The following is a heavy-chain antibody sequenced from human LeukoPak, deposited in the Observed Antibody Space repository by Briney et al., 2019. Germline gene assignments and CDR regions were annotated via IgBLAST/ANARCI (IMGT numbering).Heavy chain of an antibody. V-gene: IGHV3-30*04. Sequence: PGGSLRLSCVASGFTFSRHPMHWVRQAPGKGLEWVAVISYDGSNKYYADSVKGRFTISRDNSKNTLYLQMNSLRAEDTAVYYCAKGRVYDSSGYYLDYYYYMDVWGKGTTVTISS. CDR3: AKGRVYDSSGYYLDYYYYMDV. D-gene: IGHD3-22*01. CDR1: GFTFSRHP. J-gene: IGHJ6*03. CDR2: ISYDGSNK.